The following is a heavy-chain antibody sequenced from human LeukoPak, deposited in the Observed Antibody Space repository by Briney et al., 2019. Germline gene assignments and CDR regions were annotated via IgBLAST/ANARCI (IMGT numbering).Heavy chain of an antibody. CDR2: ISSSSSYI. CDR3: AKAFITMVRGVNY. Sequence: GGSLRLSCAASGFTFSSYSMNWVRQAPGKGLEWVSSISSSSSYIYYADSVKGRFTISRDNAKNSLYLQMNSLRAEDTAVYYCAKAFITMVRGVNYWGQGTLVTVSS. CDR1: GFTFSSYS. J-gene: IGHJ4*02. D-gene: IGHD3-10*01. V-gene: IGHV3-21*04.